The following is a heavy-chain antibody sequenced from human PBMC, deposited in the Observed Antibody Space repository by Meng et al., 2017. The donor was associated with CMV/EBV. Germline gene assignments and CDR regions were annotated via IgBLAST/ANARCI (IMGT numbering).Heavy chain of an antibody. D-gene: IGHD3-3*01. CDR1: GFTFSSYA. CDR2: ISYDGSNK. CDR3: AREALLELVDGDYYYYVMDV. V-gene: IGHV3-30-3*01. Sequence: GESLKISCAASGFTFSSYAMHWVRQAPGKGLEWVAVISYDGSNKYYADSVKGRFTISRDNSKNTLYLQMNSLRAEDTAVYYCAREALLELVDGDYYYYVMDVWGQGTTVTVSS. J-gene: IGHJ6*02.